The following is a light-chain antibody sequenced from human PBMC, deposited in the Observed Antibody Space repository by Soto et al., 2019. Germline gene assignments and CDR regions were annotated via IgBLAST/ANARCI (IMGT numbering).Light chain of an antibody. J-gene: IGKJ4*01. CDR3: QQRSNWPST. Sequence: EILLTQSPVTLSLSPGDRATLSCRASQSVSTYLAWYQQKPGRAPRLLIYDASSRATGIPARFSGSGSGTDFTLTISSLEPEDFAVYYCQQRSNWPSTFGGGTKVEIK. CDR2: DAS. V-gene: IGKV3-11*01. CDR1: QSVSTY.